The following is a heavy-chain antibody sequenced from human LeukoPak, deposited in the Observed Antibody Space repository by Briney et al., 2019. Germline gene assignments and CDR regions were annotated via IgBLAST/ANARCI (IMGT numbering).Heavy chain of an antibody. CDR3: ARDQLVVVPAAMSHYYYMDV. V-gene: IGHV4-59*01. CDR2: IFYSGST. CDR1: GGSIRSYY. J-gene: IGHJ6*03. Sequence: PSETLSLTCTVSGGSIRSYYWSWIRQPPGKGLEWIGYIFYSGSTNYNPSLKSRVTISVDTSKNQFSLKLSSVTAADTAVYYCARDQLVVVPAAMSHYYYMDVWGEGTTVTISS. D-gene: IGHD2-2*01.